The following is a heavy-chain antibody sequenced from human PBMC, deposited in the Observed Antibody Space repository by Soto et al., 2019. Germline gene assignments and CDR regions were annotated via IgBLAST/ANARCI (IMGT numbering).Heavy chain of an antibody. D-gene: IGHD3-10*01. CDR1: GFTFSSYA. J-gene: IGHJ6*03. V-gene: IGHV3-23*01. Sequence: GGSLRLSCAASGFTFSSYAMSWVRQAPGKGLEWVSAISGSGGSTYYADSVKGRFTISRDNSKNTLYLQMNSLRAEDTAVYYCAKDWAFLSKSSYYMDVWGKGTTVTVSS. CDR3: AKDWAFLSKSSYYMDV. CDR2: ISGSGGST.